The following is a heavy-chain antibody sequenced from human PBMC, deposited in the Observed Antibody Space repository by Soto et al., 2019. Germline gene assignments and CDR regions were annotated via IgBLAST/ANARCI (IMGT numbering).Heavy chain of an antibody. V-gene: IGHV4-59*01. D-gene: IGHD6-19*01. Sequence: SETLSLTCSVSGGSISGSYWSWIRQSPGKGLEWLGYVYYTRSTNYSPSLRSRVSISVDTSKNEFSLRLSSVTAADTAVYFCARSVAVPGAHIDYWGQGTQVTVSS. J-gene: IGHJ4*02. CDR3: ARSVAVPGAHIDY. CDR1: GGSISGSY. CDR2: VYYTRST.